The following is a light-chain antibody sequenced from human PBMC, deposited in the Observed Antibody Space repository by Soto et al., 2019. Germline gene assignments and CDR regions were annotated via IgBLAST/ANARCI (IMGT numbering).Light chain of an antibody. Sequence: QSALTQPISVSGSPGQSITISCTANSNDIGSYDGVCWYQQHPDKAPRLLIHGVHNRSPRISGRFSASKSGLTASLTISGLQAEDEADYYCTAFSANRVYLFGPGTKVTVL. J-gene: IGLJ1*01. CDR1: SNDIGSYDG. CDR3: TAFSANRVYL. CDR2: GVH. V-gene: IGLV2-14*01.